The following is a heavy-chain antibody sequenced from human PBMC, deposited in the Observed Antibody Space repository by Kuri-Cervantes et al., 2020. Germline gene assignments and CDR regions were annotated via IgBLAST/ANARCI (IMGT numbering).Heavy chain of an antibody. Sequence: GGSLRLSCAASGFTFSSYSMNWVRQAPGKGLEWVSSISSSRPFIYYADSVKGRFTVSRDNSKNTLYLQMNSLSAEDTAVYYCAKEQWELRTFDYWGQGTLVTVSS. J-gene: IGHJ4*02. D-gene: IGHD1-26*01. CDR3: AKEQWELRTFDY. V-gene: IGHV3-21*04. CDR1: GFTFSSYS. CDR2: ISSSRPFI.